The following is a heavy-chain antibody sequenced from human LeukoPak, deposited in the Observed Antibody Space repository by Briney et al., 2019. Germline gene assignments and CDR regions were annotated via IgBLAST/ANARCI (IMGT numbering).Heavy chain of an antibody. V-gene: IGHV1-18*04. CDR1: GYTFSSYS. CDR3: ATEVDCSTTSCYALGYYGLEV. CDR2: ISTDNGNT. Sequence: ASVKASCKASGYTFSSYSISWVQQAPGQGLEWMGWISTDNGNTKYTQKLQGRVTVTTDTSTSTAYMELRSLRSDDTAVYYCATEVDCSTTSCYALGYYGLEVWGQGTTVIVSS. D-gene: IGHD2-2*01. J-gene: IGHJ6*02.